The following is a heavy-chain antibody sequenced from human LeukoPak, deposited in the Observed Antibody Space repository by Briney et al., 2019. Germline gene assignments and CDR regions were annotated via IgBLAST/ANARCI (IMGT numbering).Heavy chain of an antibody. V-gene: IGHV3-23*01. CDR3: GRNYYDSSGPRGGFDY. Sequence: GGSLRLSCAASGFTFSSHTMSWVRQAPGKGLEWVSAISGSGGSTYYADSVKGRFTISRDNSKNTLYLQMNSLRAEDTAVYYCGRNYYDSSGPRGGFDYWGQGTLVTVSS. D-gene: IGHD3-22*01. J-gene: IGHJ4*02. CDR2: ISGSGGST. CDR1: GFTFSSHT.